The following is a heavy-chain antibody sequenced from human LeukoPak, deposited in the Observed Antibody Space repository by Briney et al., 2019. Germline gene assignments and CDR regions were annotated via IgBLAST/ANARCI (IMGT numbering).Heavy chain of an antibody. J-gene: IGHJ4*02. D-gene: IGHD1-7*01. Sequence: GGSLRLSCAAPGFSFSSYLMHWVRQVPGKGLVWVSRINTDGSDITYADSVKGRFTISRDNAKNTLYLQMNSLRAEDTAVYYCARTGNLLDYWGQGTLVTVSS. CDR1: GFSFSSYL. V-gene: IGHV3-74*01. CDR3: ARTGNLLDY. CDR2: INTDGSDI.